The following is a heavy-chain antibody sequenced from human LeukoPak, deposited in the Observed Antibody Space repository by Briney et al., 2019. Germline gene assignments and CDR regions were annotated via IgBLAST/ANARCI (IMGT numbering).Heavy chain of an antibody. Sequence: GGSLRLSCAASGFTVSINYMSWVHQAPGKGLEWVSVIYSGGSTYYADSVKGRFTISRDNSKNTLYLQMNSLRAEDTAVYYCARSEWLAVNPYFDYWGQGTLVTVSS. CDR1: GFTVSINY. D-gene: IGHD6-19*01. CDR2: IYSGGST. CDR3: ARSEWLAVNPYFDY. V-gene: IGHV3-66*01. J-gene: IGHJ4*02.